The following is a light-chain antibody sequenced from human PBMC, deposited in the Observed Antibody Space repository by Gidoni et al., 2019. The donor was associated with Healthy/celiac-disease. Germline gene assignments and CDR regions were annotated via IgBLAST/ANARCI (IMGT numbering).Light chain of an antibody. Sequence: DIQMTQSPSSLSASVGDRVTITCQASQDISNYLNWYQQKPGKAPKLLIYDASNLETGVPSRFSGSGSGTDFTFTISSLQPEDIATYYCQQYDNLPRKWPGFTFGPGTKVDIK. CDR3: QQYDNLPRKWPGFT. CDR1: QDISNY. J-gene: IGKJ3*01. V-gene: IGKV1-33*01. CDR2: DAS.